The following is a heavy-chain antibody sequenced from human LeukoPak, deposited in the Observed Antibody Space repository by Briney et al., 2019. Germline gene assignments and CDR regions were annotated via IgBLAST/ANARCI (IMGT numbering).Heavy chain of an antibody. CDR1: GYTFTGYY. V-gene: IGHV1-2*02. CDR2: INPNSGGT. Sequence: GASVKVSCKASGYTFTGYYMHWVRQAPGQGREWMGWINPNSGGTNYAQKFQGRVTMTRDTSISTAYVELSRLRSDDTAVYYCARGTGEGYTYGRYYFDYWGQGTLVTVSS. CDR3: ARGTGEGYTYGRYYFDY. D-gene: IGHD5-18*01. J-gene: IGHJ4*02.